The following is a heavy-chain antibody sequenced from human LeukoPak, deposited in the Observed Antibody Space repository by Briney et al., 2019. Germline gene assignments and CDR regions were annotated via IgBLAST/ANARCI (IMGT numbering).Heavy chain of an antibody. D-gene: IGHD2-2*01. J-gene: IGHJ4*02. CDR3: AKGVVVVPAAGHYFDF. V-gene: IGHV3-23*01. CDR2: ISGNSGST. Sequence: GGSLRLSCAASGFTFSSYAMSWVRQTPGKGLEWVSNISGNSGSTHYADSVKGRFTISRDNSKNTLYLQINSLRAEDTAVYYGAKGVVVVPAAGHYFDFWGRGTLVTVSS. CDR1: GFTFSSYA.